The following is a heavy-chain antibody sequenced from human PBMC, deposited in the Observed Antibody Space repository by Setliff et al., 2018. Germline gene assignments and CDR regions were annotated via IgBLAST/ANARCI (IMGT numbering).Heavy chain of an antibody. CDR2: IYYSGT. D-gene: IGHD3-22*01. J-gene: IGHJ4*02. Sequence: SETLSLTCTVSSASRSINTYYWSWIRQPPGKGLDWVGNIYYSGTNYNPSLKSRVTISVDTSKHQISLKLNSVTAADTAVYYCARGHPPSDSSGYYYAYWGQGTLVTVSS. CDR1: SASRSINTYY. V-gene: IGHV4-59*08. CDR3: ARGHPPSDSSGYYYAY.